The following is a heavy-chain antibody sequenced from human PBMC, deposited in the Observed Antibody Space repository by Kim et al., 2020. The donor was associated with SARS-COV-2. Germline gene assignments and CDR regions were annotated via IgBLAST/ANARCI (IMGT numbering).Heavy chain of an antibody. J-gene: IGHJ4*02. D-gene: IGHD6-13*01. V-gene: IGHV3-43D*03. CDR1: GFTFGDYY. CDR2: ISCDGGST. CDR3: ARAGHSSSWYYFVY. Sequence: GGSLRLSCAASGFTFGDYYMRWVRQAPGKGLEWVSFISCDGGSTYYADSVKGRFTISRDNSKNSLYLQMNSLRAEDTALYYCARAGHSSSWYYFVYWGQGTVHTV.